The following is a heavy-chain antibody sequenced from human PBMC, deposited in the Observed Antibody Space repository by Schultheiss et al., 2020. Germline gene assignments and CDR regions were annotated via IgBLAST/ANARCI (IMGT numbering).Heavy chain of an antibody. Sequence: GGSLRLSCAASGFTFSSYGMHWVRQAPGKGLEWVAVISYDGSNKYYADSVKGRFTISRDNSKNTLYLQMNSLRAEDTAVYYCARDWVYRWGYFDYWGQGTLVTVSS. V-gene: IGHV3-30*03. CDR2: ISYDGSNK. J-gene: IGHJ4*02. D-gene: IGHD5-24*01. CDR1: GFTFSSYG. CDR3: ARDWVYRWGYFDY.